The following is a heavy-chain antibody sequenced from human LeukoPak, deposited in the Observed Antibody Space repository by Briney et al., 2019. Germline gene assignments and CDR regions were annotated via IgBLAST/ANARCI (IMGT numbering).Heavy chain of an antibody. Sequence: ASVKVSCKASGYTFTSYGISWVRQAPGQGLEWMGWISAYNGNTNYAQKLQGRVTMTTDTSTSTAYMELRSLRSDDTAVYYCARAYSSSFYYYYYYYMDVWGKGTTVTVSS. CDR2: ISAYNGNT. V-gene: IGHV1-18*01. CDR1: GYTFTSYG. D-gene: IGHD6-6*01. J-gene: IGHJ6*03. CDR3: ARAYSSSFYYYYYYYMDV.